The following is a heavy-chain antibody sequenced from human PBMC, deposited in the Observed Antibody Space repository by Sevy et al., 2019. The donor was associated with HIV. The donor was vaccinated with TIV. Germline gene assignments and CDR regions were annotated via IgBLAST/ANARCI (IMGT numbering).Heavy chain of an antibody. J-gene: IGHJ6*02. V-gene: IGHV3-11*01. CDR1: GFTFSDYW. Sequence: GGSLRLSCAASGFTFSDYWMTWVRQAPGKGLESISCINYSGDVIHYTDSVKGRFTISRDNAKKSLSLEMNSLRADDKATYCCARTPSPNLGRYFGIDVWGRATTVTVSS. D-gene: IGHD2-15*01. CDR3: ARTPSPNLGRYFGIDV. CDR2: INYSGDVI.